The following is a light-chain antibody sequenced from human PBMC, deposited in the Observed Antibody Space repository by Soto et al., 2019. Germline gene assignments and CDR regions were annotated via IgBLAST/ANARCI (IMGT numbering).Light chain of an antibody. J-gene: IGKJ4*01. CDR2: WAS. V-gene: IGKV4-1*01. CDR1: QIVLYSSNNKNY. CDR3: QQYYSTPLT. Sequence: DIVMTQSPDSLAVSLGERATINFKSGQIVLYSSNNKNYLAWYQQKPGQPPKLLIYWASTRESGVPDRFSGSGSGTDFTLTISSLQAEDVAVYYCQQYYSTPLTFGGGTKVDI.